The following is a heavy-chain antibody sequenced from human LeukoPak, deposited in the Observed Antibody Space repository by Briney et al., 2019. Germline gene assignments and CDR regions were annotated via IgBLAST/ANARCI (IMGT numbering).Heavy chain of an antibody. CDR1: GDILSSNSAA. J-gene: IGHJ4*02. Sequence: SQTLSLTCALSGDILSSNSAAWNWIRPPPSRGLEWLGRTYYRSKWYNDYAVSVKSRITINPDTSKNQFSLQLNSVTPEDTAVYYCARENSSSWYYYWGQGTLVTVSS. CDR2: TYYRSKWYN. CDR3: ARENSSSWYYY. V-gene: IGHV6-1*01. D-gene: IGHD6-13*01.